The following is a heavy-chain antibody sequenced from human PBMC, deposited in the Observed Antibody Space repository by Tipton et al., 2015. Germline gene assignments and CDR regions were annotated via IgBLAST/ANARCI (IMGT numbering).Heavy chain of an antibody. CDR1: GGSFSTYY. CDR2: ITHSGST. V-gene: IGHV4-34*01. D-gene: IGHD1-14*01. CDR3: ARDDHQVDAFDI. Sequence: LRLSCAVSGGSFSTYYWSWIRQPPGKGLEWIAEITHSGSTNYNPSLKSRVTISVDTSKNQFSLKLTSVTAADAAVYYCARDDHQVDAFDIWGQGTMVTVSS. J-gene: IGHJ3*02.